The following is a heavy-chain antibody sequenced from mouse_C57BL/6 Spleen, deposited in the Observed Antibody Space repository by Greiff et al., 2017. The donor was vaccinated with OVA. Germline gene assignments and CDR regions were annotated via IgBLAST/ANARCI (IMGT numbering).Heavy chain of an antibody. V-gene: IGHV3-6*01. J-gene: IGHJ1*03. Sequence: EVKLMESGPGLVKPSQSLSLTCSVTGYSITSGYYWNWIRQFPGNKLEWMGYISYDGSNNYNPSLKNRISITRDTSKNQFFLKLNSVTTEDTATYYCAREGKNDYYGSSPNWYFDVWGTGTTVTVSS. CDR1: GYSITSGYY. CDR3: AREGKNDYYGSSPNWYFDV. D-gene: IGHD1-1*01. CDR2: ISYDGSN.